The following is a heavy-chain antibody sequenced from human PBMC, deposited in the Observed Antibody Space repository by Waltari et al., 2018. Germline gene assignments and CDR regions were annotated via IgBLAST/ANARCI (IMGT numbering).Heavy chain of an antibody. Sequence: QVQLQESGPGLVKPSQTLSLTCNVSGCPISRGGYHWRWIRQHSGKGLEWIGYIYYSGSTYYNPSLKSRVTISVDTSKNQFSLKLSSVTAADTAVYYCARARGYSYGPLGFMFDYWGQGTLVTVSS. D-gene: IGHD5-18*01. J-gene: IGHJ4*02. V-gene: IGHV4-31*03. CDR2: IYYSGST. CDR1: GCPISRGGYH. CDR3: ARARGYSYGPLGFMFDY.